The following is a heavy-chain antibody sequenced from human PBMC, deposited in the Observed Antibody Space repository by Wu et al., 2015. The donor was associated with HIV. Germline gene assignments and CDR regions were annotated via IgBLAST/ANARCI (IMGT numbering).Heavy chain of an antibody. Sequence: VQLVQSGAEVKKPGASVKVSCKASGYTFTSYDINWVRQATGQGLEWMGWMNPNSGNTGYAQKFQGRVTMTRNTSISTAYMELSSLRSEDTAVYYCARGRWDILHSSSWYYFDYWGQGTLVTVSS. J-gene: IGHJ4*02. V-gene: IGHV1-8*01. D-gene: IGHD6-13*01. CDR3: ARGRWDILHSSSWYYFDY. CDR2: MNPNSGNT. CDR1: GYTFTSYD.